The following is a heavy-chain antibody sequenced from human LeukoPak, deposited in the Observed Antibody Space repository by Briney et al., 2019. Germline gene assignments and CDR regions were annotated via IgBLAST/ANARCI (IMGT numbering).Heavy chain of an antibody. Sequence: GASVKVSCKASGGTFSSYAISWVRQAPGQGLEWMGRIIPILGIANYAQKFQGRVTITADKSTSTAYMELSSLRSEDTAVYYCARGRDAGGYSYGDEGGFDYWGQGTLVTVSS. CDR2: IIPILGIA. CDR1: GGTFSSYA. D-gene: IGHD5-18*01. J-gene: IGHJ4*02. V-gene: IGHV1-69*04. CDR3: ARGRDAGGYSYGDEGGFDY.